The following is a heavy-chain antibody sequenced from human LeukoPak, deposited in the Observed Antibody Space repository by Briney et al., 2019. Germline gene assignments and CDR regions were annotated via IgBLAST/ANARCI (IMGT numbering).Heavy chain of an antibody. J-gene: IGHJ3*02. Sequence: PGGSLRLSCAASGFSFSSYWMHWVRQAPGKGLLWVSRINSDGSRTSYADSVKGRFTISRDNAKNALYLQMNSLRAEDTAVYSCARDRAAAGTAAFDIWGQGTMVTVSS. CDR1: GFSFSSYW. V-gene: IGHV3-74*01. D-gene: IGHD6-13*01. CDR3: ARDRAAAGTAAFDI. CDR2: INSDGSRT.